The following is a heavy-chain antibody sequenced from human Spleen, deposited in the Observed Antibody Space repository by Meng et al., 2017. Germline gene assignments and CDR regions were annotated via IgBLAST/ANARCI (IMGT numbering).Heavy chain of an antibody. D-gene: IGHD4-11*01. CDR1: GGSFSDYY. J-gene: IGHJ4*02. CDR3: ARGPTTMAHDFDY. Sequence: QAHVLQWGAGLLKPSATLSITGVVSGGSFSDYYWSWIRQPPGKGLEWIGEINHSGSTNYNPSLESRATISVDTSQNNLSLKLSSVTAADSAVYYCARGPTTMAHDFDYWGQGTLVTVSS. V-gene: IGHV4-34*01. CDR2: INHSGST.